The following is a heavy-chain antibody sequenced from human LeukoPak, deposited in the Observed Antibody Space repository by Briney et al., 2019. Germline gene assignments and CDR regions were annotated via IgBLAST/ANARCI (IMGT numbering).Heavy chain of an antibody. D-gene: IGHD3-9*01. CDR2: IYYSGST. V-gene: IGHV4-61*01. Sequence: SETLSLTCTVSGGSVSSGSYYWSWLRQPPGKGLEWIGYIYYSGSTNYNPSLKSRVTISVDTSKNQFSLKLSSVTAADTAVYYCASGGSHYDILTDYYYYYGMDVWGKGTTVTVSS. CDR3: ASGGSHYDILTDYYYYYGMDV. J-gene: IGHJ6*04. CDR1: GGSVSSGSYY.